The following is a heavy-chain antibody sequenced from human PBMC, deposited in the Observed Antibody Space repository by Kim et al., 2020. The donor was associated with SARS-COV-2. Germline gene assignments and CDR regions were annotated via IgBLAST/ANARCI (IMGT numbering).Heavy chain of an antibody. J-gene: IGHJ6*03. D-gene: IGHD2-21*01. Sequence: GWSLRLSCAASGFTFSSYGMHWVRQAPGKGLEWVAVIWYDGSNKYYADSVKGRFTISRDNSKNTLYLQMNSLRAEDTAVYYCARRRLAYYYMDVWGKGTTVTVSS. CDR2: IWYDGSNK. CDR1: GFTFSSYG. CDR3: ARRRLAYYYMDV. V-gene: IGHV3-33*01.